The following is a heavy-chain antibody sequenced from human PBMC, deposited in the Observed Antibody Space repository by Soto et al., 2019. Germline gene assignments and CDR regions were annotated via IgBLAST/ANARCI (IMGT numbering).Heavy chain of an antibody. Sequence: GGSLRLSCSASGFTFSSYAMHWVRQAPGKGLEYVSAISSNGGSTYYADSVKGRFTISRDNSKNTLYLQMSSLRAEDTAVYYCVRSSYYYDSSGPNWGQGTLVTVS. D-gene: IGHD3-22*01. J-gene: IGHJ4*02. CDR2: ISSNGGST. CDR1: GFTFSSYA. CDR3: VRSSYYYDSSGPN. V-gene: IGHV3-64D*06.